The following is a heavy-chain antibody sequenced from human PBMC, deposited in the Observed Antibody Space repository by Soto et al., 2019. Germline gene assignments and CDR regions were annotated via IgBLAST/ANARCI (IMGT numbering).Heavy chain of an antibody. J-gene: IGHJ5*02. V-gene: IGHV3-48*02. Sequence: LRLSCAASGFTFSSYSMNWVRQAPGKGLEWVSYISSSSSTIYYADSVKGRFTISRDNAKNSLYLQMNSLRDEDTAVYYCARDRQQREVGWFDPWGQGTLVTVSS. CDR3: ARDRQQREVGWFDP. CDR2: ISSSSSTI. CDR1: GFTFSSYS. D-gene: IGHD6-13*01.